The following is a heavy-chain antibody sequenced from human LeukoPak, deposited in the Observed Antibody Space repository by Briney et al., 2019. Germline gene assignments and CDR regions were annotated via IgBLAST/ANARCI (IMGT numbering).Heavy chain of an antibody. CDR1: GGSISSSSYY. J-gene: IGHJ4*02. CDR2: IYYSGST. CDR3: ARDVVAAAGTWDY. D-gene: IGHD6-13*01. V-gene: IGHV4-39*07. Sequence: SETLSLTCTVSGGSISSSSYYWGWIRQPPGKGLEWIGNIYYSGSTYYNPSLESRVTISVDTSKNQFSLKLSSVSAADTAVYYCARDVVAAAGTWDYWGQGTLVTVSS.